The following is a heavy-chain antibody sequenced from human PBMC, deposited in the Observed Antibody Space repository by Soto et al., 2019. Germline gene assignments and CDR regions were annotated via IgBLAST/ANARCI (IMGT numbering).Heavy chain of an antibody. CDR1: GFTFSSYA. Sequence: PGGSLRLSCAASGFTFSSYAMHWVRQAPGKGLEWVAVISYDGSNKYYADSVKGRFTISRDNSKNTPYLQMNSLRAEDTAVYYCARGDYYDSSGYYQRYYYGMDVWGQGTTVTVSS. J-gene: IGHJ6*02. V-gene: IGHV3-30-3*01. D-gene: IGHD3-22*01. CDR3: ARGDYYDSSGYYQRYYYGMDV. CDR2: ISYDGSNK.